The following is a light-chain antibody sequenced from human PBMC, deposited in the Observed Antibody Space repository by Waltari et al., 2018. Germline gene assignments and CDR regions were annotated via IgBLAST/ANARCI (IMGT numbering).Light chain of an antibody. CDR2: DVT. J-gene: IGLJ1*01. CDR1: RSDVGGYDF. Sequence: HSALTQPASVSGSPGQSITISCTGTRSDVGGYDFVSWDRPHPEKAPNLIIFDVTERPSGISARFACSKSGNTASLTISGLQSDDEADYYCASYTSSSNYVFGSGTTVTV. CDR3: ASYTSSSNYV. V-gene: IGLV2-14*03.